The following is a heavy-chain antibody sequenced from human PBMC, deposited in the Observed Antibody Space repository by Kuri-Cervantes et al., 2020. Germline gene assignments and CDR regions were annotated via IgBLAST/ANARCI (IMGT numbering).Heavy chain of an antibody. D-gene: IGHD6-19*01. Sequence: SETLSLTCTVSGGSVSSGSYYWSWIRQPPGKGLEWIGYIYYSGDTNYNPSLKSRVTISVDTSKKQFSLKLSSVTAADTAVYYCASELGADIRVAGASDIWGQGTMVTVSS. J-gene: IGHJ3*02. CDR3: ASELGADIRVAGASDI. CDR2: IYYSGDT. CDR1: GGSVSSGSYY. V-gene: IGHV4-61*01.